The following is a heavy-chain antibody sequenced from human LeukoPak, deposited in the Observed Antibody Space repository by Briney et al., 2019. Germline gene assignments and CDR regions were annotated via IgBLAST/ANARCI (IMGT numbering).Heavy chain of an antibody. V-gene: IGHV3-73*01. CDR2: IRSKANSYAT. CDR1: GFTFSGSA. D-gene: IGHD3-16*01. Sequence: GGSLRLSCAASGFTFSGSAMHWVRQASGKGLEWVGRIRSKANSYATAYAASVKGRFTISRDDSKNTAYLQMNSLKTEDTAVYYCTRQYDYVWGSYSWFDPWGQGTLVTVSS. J-gene: IGHJ5*02. CDR3: TRQYDYVWGSYSWFDP.